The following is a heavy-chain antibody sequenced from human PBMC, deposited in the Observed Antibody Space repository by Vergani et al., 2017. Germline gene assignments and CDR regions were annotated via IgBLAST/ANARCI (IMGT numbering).Heavy chain of an antibody. Sequence: EVQLVESGGGLVKPGGSLRPSCAASGLTFSSNSMNWVRQAPGKGLEWVSSISGSSSYIYYADSVKGRFTISRDNAKNSLYLQMNSLRAEDTAVYYCARDYSSGWTYFDYWGQGTLVTVSS. V-gene: IGHV3-21*01. CDR1: GLTFSSNS. J-gene: IGHJ4*02. CDR2: ISGSSSYI. CDR3: ARDYSSGWTYFDY. D-gene: IGHD6-19*01.